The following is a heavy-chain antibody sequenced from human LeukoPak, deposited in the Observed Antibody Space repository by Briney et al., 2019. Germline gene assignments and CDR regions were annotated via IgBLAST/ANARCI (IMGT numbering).Heavy chain of an antibody. D-gene: IGHD3-10*01. V-gene: IGHV4-39*07. CDR2: IYYSGST. CDR1: GGSISSSSYY. Sequence: PSETLSLTCTVSGGSISSSSYYWGWIRQPPGKGLEWIGSIYYSGSTYYNPSLKSRVTISVDTSKNQFSLKLSSVTAADTAVYYCARLRLIERYGSGSYYNGPTPIRSKVIGMDVCGKGTTVTISS. CDR3: ARLRLIERYGSGSYYNGPTPIRSKVIGMDV. J-gene: IGHJ6*03.